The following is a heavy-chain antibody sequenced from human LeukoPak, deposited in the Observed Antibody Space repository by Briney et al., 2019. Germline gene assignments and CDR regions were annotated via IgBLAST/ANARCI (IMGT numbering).Heavy chain of an antibody. CDR2: IYYSGST. V-gene: IGHV4-59*08. CDR3: ARIHMMHDYFDY. D-gene: IGHD3-16*01. Sequence: PSETLSLTCTVSGGSISRYYWSWIRQPPGKGLEWIGYIYYSGSTNYNPSLKSRVTISVDTSKNQFSLKLSSVTAADTAVYYCARIHMMHDYFDYWGQGTLVTVSS. CDR1: GGSISRYY. J-gene: IGHJ4*02.